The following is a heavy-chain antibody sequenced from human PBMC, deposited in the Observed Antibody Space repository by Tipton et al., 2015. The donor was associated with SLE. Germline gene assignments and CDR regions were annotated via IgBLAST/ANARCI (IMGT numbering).Heavy chain of an antibody. J-gene: IGHJ6*03. CDR1: GGSISTPFW. D-gene: IGHD6-13*01. CDR3: ARGRAAADLYYYYYYMDV. CDR2: VYHSGSA. V-gene: IGHV4-4*02. Sequence: TLSLXCGVSGGSISTPFWWNWVRQSPGKGPEWIGEVYHSGSANFNPSLKSRVTMSVDKSKNQFSLKLSSVTAADTAVYYCARGRAAADLYYYYYYMDVWGKGTTVTVSS.